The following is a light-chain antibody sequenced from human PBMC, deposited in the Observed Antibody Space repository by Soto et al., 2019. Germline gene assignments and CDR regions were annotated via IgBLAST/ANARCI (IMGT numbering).Light chain of an antibody. V-gene: IGKV1-27*01. CDR3: QKHNGAPFT. CDR1: QGISNY. J-gene: IGKJ3*01. CDR2: GAS. Sequence: DFQMTQSPSSLSASVGDRVTITCRASQGISNYLAWYQQKPGKVPKLLIYGASTLQSGVTSRLSGSGSGTDFTLTISNLQPEDVATYYCQKHNGAPFTFGPGTKVDIK.